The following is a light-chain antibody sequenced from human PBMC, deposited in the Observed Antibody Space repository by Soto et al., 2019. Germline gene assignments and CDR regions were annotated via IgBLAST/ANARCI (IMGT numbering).Light chain of an antibody. J-gene: IGLJ1*01. Sequence: QSALTQPPSVSAAPGQKVTISCSGSSSNIGENYVSWYQQFPGTAPKLLMFDDNQRPSGIPDRFSASKSGASAALVITGLQTGDEADFYCGVWDSTLSARVFGGGTKVTVL. CDR1: SSNIGENY. V-gene: IGLV1-51*01. CDR3: GVWDSTLSARV. CDR2: DDN.